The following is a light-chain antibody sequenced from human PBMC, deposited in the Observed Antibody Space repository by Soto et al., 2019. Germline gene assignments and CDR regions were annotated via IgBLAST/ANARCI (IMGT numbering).Light chain of an antibody. CDR3: QQANSFPLT. J-gene: IGKJ4*01. Sequence: DIQMTQSPSSVSASVGDRVTITCRASQGISRWLSWYQQKPGKAPKLLIYAASSLQSGVPSRFSCIGSGTEFKLTISSLQPEDFATYYCQQANSFPLTFGGGTKVEIK. CDR2: AAS. V-gene: IGKV1-12*01. CDR1: QGISRW.